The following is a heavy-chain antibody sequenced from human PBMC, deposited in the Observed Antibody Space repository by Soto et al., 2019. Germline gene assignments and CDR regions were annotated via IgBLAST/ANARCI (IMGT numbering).Heavy chain of an antibody. Sequence: QVPLVESGGGLVKPGGSLRLSCAASGFIFSDYYVSWIRQAPGKGLEWISYISTSSSYTNYADSVKGRFTISRDNTDNSLYLQMDNLRAEDTAVYYCARDSRDFGSGSYTPLFDYWGQGALVTVSS. CDR1: GFIFSDYY. J-gene: IGHJ4*02. CDR3: ARDSRDFGSGSYTPLFDY. CDR2: ISTSSSYT. D-gene: IGHD3-10*01. V-gene: IGHV3-11*05.